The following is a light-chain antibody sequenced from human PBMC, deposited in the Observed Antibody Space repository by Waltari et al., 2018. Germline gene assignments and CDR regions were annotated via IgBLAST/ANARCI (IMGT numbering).Light chain of an antibody. CDR1: NIGSKS. J-gene: IGLJ2*01. CDR3: QVRDNSVVV. Sequence: SYVLTQPPSVSVAPGETARISCGGDNIGSKSVQWYQQKPGQAPMMVIYYDRDRPSGIPVSFSGSNFGDTATLTSIGVEAGDEAYYHWQVRDNSVVVFGGGTKLTVL. V-gene: IGLV3-21*04. CDR2: YDR.